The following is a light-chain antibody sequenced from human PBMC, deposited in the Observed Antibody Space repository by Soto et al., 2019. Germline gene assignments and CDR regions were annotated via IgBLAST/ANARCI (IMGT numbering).Light chain of an antibody. J-gene: IGLJ2*01. CDR3: QTWGSGIVV. Sequence: QPVLTQSPSASASLGASVRLTCTLTSGHSTNAIAWYRQQPEKGPRYLMNLKADGSHVKGDGIPDRFSGSSSGADRYLTISSLQSDDEAVYYCQTWGSGIVVFGGGTQLTVL. V-gene: IGLV4-69*01. CDR1: SGHSTNA. CDR2: LKADGSH.